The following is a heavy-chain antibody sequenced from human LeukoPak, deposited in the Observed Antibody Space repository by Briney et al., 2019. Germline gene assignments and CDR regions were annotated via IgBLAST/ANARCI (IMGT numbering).Heavy chain of an antibody. CDR2: ISSSGSTI. Sequence: EPGGSLRLSCAASGFTFSDYYMSWIRQAPGKGLEWVSYISSSGSTIYYADSVKGRFTISRDNAKNSLYLQMNSLRAEDTAVYYCAVPVRGVKGALDYWGQGTLVTVSS. D-gene: IGHD3-10*02. V-gene: IGHV3-11*01. J-gene: IGHJ4*02. CDR1: GFTFSDYY. CDR3: AVPVRGVKGALDY.